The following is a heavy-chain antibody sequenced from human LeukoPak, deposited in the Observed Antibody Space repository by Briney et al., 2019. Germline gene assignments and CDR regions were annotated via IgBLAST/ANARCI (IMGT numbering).Heavy chain of an antibody. CDR3: ASGSGRGFDY. Sequence: PTENLCPTRNVSGGSISSHFWSSIRAPPGKGEEWSGYIYYSGGTNYNPSLKSRVTISVDTSKNQCSLKLSSVTAADTAVYYCASGSGRGFDYWGQGTLVTVSS. CDR2: IYYSGGT. CDR1: GGSISSHF. D-gene: IGHD2-15*01. V-gene: IGHV4-59*11. J-gene: IGHJ4*02.